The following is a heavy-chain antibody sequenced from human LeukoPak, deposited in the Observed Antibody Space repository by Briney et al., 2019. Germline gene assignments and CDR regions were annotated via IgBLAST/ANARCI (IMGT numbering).Heavy chain of an antibody. D-gene: IGHD2-15*01. CDR3: AKGDYSAEYFQH. V-gene: IGHV3-23*01. CDR1: GFAFSSYA. CDR2: ISGSGGST. J-gene: IGHJ1*01. Sequence: GGSLRLSCAASGFAFSSYAMSWVRQAPGKGLEWVSAISGSGGSTYYADSVKGRFTISRDNSKNTLYLQMKSLRAEDTAVYYCAKGDYSAEYFQHWGQGTLVTVSS.